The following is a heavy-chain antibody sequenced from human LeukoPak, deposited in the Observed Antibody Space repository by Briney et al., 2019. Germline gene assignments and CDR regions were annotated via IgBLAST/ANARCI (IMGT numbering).Heavy chain of an antibody. D-gene: IGHD1-1*01. J-gene: IGHJ4*02. CDR2: IKSDGSRT. CDR3: ARHRRVTNWYVDF. CDR1: GFTFNTYW. V-gene: IGHV3-74*01. Sequence: TGGSLRLSCAASGFTFNTYWMHWVRQAPGKGLLWVSRIKSDGSRTSYADSVKGRFTISRDNAKNTLYLQMNRLRAEDTAVYYCARHRRVTNWYVDFWGQGTLVTVSS.